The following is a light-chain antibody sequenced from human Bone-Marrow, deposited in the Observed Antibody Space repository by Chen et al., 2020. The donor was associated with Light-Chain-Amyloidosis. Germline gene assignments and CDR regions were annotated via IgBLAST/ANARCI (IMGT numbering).Light chain of an antibody. V-gene: IGLV6-57*01. J-gene: IGLJ3*02. Sequence: NFMLPPPHSVSESPGQTVLNSSTRSSGSIATNYVQWYQQRPGSSPTTVIYEDDQRPSGVPERFSGSIDRSSNSASLTISGLKTEDEADYYCQSYQGSSQGVFGGGTKLTVL. CDR1: SGSIATNY. CDR3: QSYQGSSQGV. CDR2: EDD.